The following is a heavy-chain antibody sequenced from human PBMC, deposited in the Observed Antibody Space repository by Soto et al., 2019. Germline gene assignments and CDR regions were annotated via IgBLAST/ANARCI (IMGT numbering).Heavy chain of an antibody. D-gene: IGHD3-10*01. CDR3: ARGRYYYGSGSYYNVGYYYYYMDV. Sequence: ASVTVSCKASGYTFTGYYMHWVRQAPGQGLEWMGWINPNSGGTNYAQKFQGWVTMTRDTSISTAYMELSRLRSDDTAVYYCARGRYYYGSGSYYNVGYYYYYMDVWGKGTTVTVSS. CDR2: INPNSGGT. J-gene: IGHJ6*03. V-gene: IGHV1-2*04. CDR1: GYTFTGYY.